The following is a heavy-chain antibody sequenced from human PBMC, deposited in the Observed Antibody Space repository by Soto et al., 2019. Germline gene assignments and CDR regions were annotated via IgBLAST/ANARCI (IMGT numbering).Heavy chain of an antibody. J-gene: IGHJ6*02. CDR1: GFTFSSYG. CDR2: IWYDGSNK. V-gene: IGHV3-33*06. CDR3: AKLGPDKASGMDV. Sequence: GGSLRLSCAASGFTFSSYGMHWVRQAPGKGLEWVAVIWYDGSNKYYADSVKGRFTISRDNSKNTLYLQMNSLRAEDTAVYYCAKLGPDKASGMDVWGQGTTVTVSS.